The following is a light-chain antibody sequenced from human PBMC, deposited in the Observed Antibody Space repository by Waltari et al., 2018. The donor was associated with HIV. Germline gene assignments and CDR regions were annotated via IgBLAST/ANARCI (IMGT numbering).Light chain of an antibody. V-gene: IGLV1-44*01. CDR3: ATWDDSLDGWL. CDR2: TDD. Sequence: QSVLTQPPSASGTPGQRVTISCSGSSSNIGRNSVSWFQQLPGTAPKLLIYTDDPRPPGGPSRFSCSKSGTSGSLAISGLQSDDEADYYCATWDDSLDGWLFGGGTKLTVL. CDR1: SSNIGRNS. J-gene: IGLJ3*02.